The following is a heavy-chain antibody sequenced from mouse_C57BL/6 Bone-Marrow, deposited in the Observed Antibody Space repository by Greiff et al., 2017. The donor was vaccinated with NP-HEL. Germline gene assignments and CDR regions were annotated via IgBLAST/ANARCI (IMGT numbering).Heavy chain of an antibody. D-gene: IGHD1-1*01. J-gene: IGHJ4*01. Sequence: EVQLHQSGPELVKPGASVKISCKASGYTFTDYYMNWVKQSHGKSLEWIGDINPNNGGTSYNQKFKGKATLTVDKSSSTAYMELRSLTSEDSAVYYCAERGYYGSSQGAMDYWGQGTSVTVSS. CDR3: AERGYYGSSQGAMDY. CDR2: INPNNGGT. V-gene: IGHV1-26*01. CDR1: GYTFTDYY.